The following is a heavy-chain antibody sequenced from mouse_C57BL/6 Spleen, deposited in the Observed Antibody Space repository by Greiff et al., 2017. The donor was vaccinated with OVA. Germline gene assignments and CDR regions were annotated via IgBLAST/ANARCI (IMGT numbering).Heavy chain of an antibody. Sequence: VQLKESGAELVKPGASVKLSCTASGFNIKDYYMHWVKQRTEQGLEWIGRIDPEDGETKYAPKFQGKATITADTSSNTAYLQLSSLTSEDTAVYYGASPHGNYVSWFAYWGQGTLVTVSA. V-gene: IGHV14-2*01. CDR2: IDPEDGET. J-gene: IGHJ3*01. CDR3: ASPHGNYVSWFAY. D-gene: IGHD2-1*01. CDR1: GFNIKDYY.